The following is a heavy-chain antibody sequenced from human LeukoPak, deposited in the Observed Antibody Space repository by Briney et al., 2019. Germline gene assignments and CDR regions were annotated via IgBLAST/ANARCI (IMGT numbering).Heavy chain of an antibody. CDR1: GGSISSSSYY. V-gene: IGHV4-39*07. Sequence: SETLSLTCTVSGGSISSSSYYWGWIRQPPGKGLEWIGSIYYSGSTYYNPSLKSRVTISVDTSKSQFSLKLSSVTAADTAVYYCARSFLEGYCSGGSCYSSWFDPWGQGTLVTVSS. D-gene: IGHD2-15*01. CDR2: IYYSGST. CDR3: ARSFLEGYCSGGSCYSSWFDP. J-gene: IGHJ5*02.